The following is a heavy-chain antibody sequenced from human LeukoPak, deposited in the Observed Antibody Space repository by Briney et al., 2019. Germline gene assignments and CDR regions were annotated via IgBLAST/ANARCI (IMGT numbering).Heavy chain of an antibody. V-gene: IGHV4-34*01. CDR3: AREDGPTDY. Sequence: PSETLSLTCAVYGGSFSGYYWSWIRQPPGKGLEWIGEINHSVSTNYNPSLKSRVTISVDTSKNQISLKLSSVTAADTAVYYCAREDGPTDYWGQGTLVTVSS. J-gene: IGHJ4*02. CDR2: INHSVST. D-gene: IGHD4-17*01. CDR1: GGSFSGYY.